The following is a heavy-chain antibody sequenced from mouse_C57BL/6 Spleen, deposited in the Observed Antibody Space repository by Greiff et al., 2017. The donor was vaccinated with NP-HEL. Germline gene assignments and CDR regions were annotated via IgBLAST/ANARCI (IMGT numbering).Heavy chain of an antibody. CDR2: INYDGSST. V-gene: IGHV5-16*01. D-gene: IGHD2-12*01. Sequence: EVQRVESEGGLVQPGSSMKLSCTASGFTFSDYYMAWVRQVPEKGLEWVANINYDGSSTYYLDSLKSRFIISRDNAKNILYLQMSSLKSEDTATYYCARVDDEYAMDYWGQGTSVTVSS. CDR3: ARVDDEYAMDY. J-gene: IGHJ4*01. CDR1: GFTFSDYY.